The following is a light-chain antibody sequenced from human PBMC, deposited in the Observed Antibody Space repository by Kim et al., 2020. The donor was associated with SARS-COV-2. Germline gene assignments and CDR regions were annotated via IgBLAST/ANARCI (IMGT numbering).Light chain of an antibody. CDR2: AAS. CDR3: QQYVSHPWT. Sequence: ASVGDRVTVTCRASQTLSTWVAWYQQKPWKAPNLLIYAASTLQTGVPSRFSGGGSGTEFTLTISSLQPDDFATYYCQQYVSHPWTFGQGTKVDIK. V-gene: IGKV1-5*03. CDR1: QTLSTW. J-gene: IGKJ1*01.